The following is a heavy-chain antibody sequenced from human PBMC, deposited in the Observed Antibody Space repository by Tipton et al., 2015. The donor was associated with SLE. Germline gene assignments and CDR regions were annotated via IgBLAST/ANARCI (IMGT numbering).Heavy chain of an antibody. CDR1: GGSISSYY. CDR2: IYYSGST. D-gene: IGHD3-10*01. Sequence: LRLSCPVSGGSISSYYWSWIRQPPGKGLEWIGYIYYSGSTNYNPSLKSRVTISVDTSKNQFSLKLSSVTAADTAVYYCARQGDYIADYYYYGMDVWGQGTTVTVSS. CDR3: ARQGDYIADYYYYGMDV. V-gene: IGHV4-59*08. J-gene: IGHJ6*02.